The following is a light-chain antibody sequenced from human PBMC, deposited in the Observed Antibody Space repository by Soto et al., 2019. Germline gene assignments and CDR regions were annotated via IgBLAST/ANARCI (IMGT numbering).Light chain of an antibody. CDR3: CSYAGGASVV. CDR1: SSDIGRYNL. J-gene: IGLJ2*01. V-gene: IGLV2-23*01. CDR2: EDI. Sequence: QSALTQPASVSGSPGQSITISCTGTSSDIGRYNLVSWYQQHPGKAPKLIIYEDIERPSGVSDRFSGSKSGNTASLTISGLQTEDEADYYCCSYAGGASVVFGGGTKVTVI.